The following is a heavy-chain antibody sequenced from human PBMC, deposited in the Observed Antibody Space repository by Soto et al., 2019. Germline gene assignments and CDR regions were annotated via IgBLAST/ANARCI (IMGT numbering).Heavy chain of an antibody. CDR2: ISGSGGST. J-gene: IGHJ6*02. D-gene: IGHD3-9*01. Sequence: PGGSLRLSCAASGFTFSSYAMSWVRQAPGKGLEWVSVISGSGGSTYYADSVKGRFTISRDNSKNTLYLQMASLKTEDTAVYYCMETLTRMDVWGQGTTVTVSS. CDR3: METLTRMDV. V-gene: IGHV3-23*01. CDR1: GFTFSSYA.